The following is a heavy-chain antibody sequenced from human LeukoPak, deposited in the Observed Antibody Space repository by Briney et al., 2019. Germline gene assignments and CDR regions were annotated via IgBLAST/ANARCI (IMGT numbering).Heavy chain of an antibody. Sequence: GGSLRLSCAASGFTFSGYDMHWVRQAPGKGLEWVAFIRYDGSNKHYTDSVKGRFTISRDNSKNTLYLQMNSLRPEDTAVYYCAKASAIDYWGQGTLVTVSS. J-gene: IGHJ4*02. CDR2: IRYDGSNK. CDR1: GFTFSGYD. V-gene: IGHV3-30*02. CDR3: AKASAIDY.